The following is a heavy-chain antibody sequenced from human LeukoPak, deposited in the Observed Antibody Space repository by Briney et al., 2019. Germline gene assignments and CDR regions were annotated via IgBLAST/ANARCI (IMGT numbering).Heavy chain of an antibody. J-gene: IGHJ4*02. Sequence: PSETLSPTCTVSGGSISTVSGGSISSTFYWDWVRQPPGKGLEWIGSIHYSGTTYYSPSLKSRVTISADTSKNQFSLKLSSVTAADTAVYYCARHQHNGDHGYWGQGILVTVSS. CDR1: GGSISTVSGGSISSTFY. D-gene: IGHD4-17*01. CDR3: ARHQHNGDHGY. V-gene: IGHV4-39*01. CDR2: IHYSGTT.